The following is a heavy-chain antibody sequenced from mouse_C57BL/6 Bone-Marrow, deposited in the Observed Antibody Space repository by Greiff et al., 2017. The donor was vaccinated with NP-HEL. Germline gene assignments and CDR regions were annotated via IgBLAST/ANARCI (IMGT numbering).Heavy chain of an antibody. J-gene: IGHJ4*01. CDR3: ARSNYDAMDY. V-gene: IGHV7-1*01. CDR1: GFTFSDFY. CDR2: SRNKANDYTT. Sequence: EVQLVESGGGLVQSGRSLRLSCATSGFTFSDFYMEWVRQAPGKGLEWIAASRNKANDYTTEYSASVKGRFIVSRDTSQSILYLQMNALRAEDTAIDYCARSNYDAMDYWGQGTSVTVSS. D-gene: IGHD2-5*01.